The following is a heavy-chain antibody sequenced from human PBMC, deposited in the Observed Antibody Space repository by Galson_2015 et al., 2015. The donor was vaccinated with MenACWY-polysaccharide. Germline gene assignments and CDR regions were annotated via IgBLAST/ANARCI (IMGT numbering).Heavy chain of an antibody. J-gene: IGHJ4*02. Sequence: SLRLSCAASGFTFSSYWMHWVRQAPGKGLVWVSRIHSDESSTSYADSVKGRFTISRDNGKNSLYLQMNSQRDDDTAVYYCARVLKGLVGATPDYWGQGTLVTVSS. D-gene: IGHD1-26*01. CDR3: ARVLKGLVGATPDY. CDR2: IHSDESST. V-gene: IGHV3-74*01. CDR1: GFTFSSYW.